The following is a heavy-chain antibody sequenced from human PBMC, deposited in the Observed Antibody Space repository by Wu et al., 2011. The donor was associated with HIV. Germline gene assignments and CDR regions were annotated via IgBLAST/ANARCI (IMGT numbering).Heavy chain of an antibody. J-gene: IGHJ4*02. CDR2: ISAYNGDT. CDR3: ARDREYYDSSGYLRPLDY. D-gene: IGHD3-22*01. V-gene: IGHV1-18*01. CDR1: GYTFTSYG. Sequence: QVQLVQSGAEVKKPGASVKVSCKASGYTFTSYGISWVRQAPGQGLEWMGWISAYNGDTNYAQKLQGRVTMTTDTSTSTAYMELRSLRSDDTAVYYCARDREYYDSSGYLRPLDYWGQGTLVTVSS.